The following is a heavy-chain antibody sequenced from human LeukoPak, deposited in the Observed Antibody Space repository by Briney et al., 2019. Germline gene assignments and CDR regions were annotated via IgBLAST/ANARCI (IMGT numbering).Heavy chain of an antibody. V-gene: IGHV1-18*01. D-gene: IGHD3-10*01. Sequence: GASVKVSCKASGYTFTSYGISWVRQAPGQGLEWMGWISAYNGNTNYAQKLQGRVTMTTDTSTSTAYMELRSLRSEDTAVYYCARGDYYGSGSYYNLDMDVWGKGTTVTISS. CDR1: GYTFTSYG. CDR3: ARGDYYGSGSYYNLDMDV. J-gene: IGHJ6*03. CDR2: ISAYNGNT.